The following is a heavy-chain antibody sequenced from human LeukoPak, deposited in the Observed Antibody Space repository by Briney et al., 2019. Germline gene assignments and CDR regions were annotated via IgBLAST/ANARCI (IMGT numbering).Heavy chain of an antibody. V-gene: IGHV3-30-3*01. CDR1: GFTFSSCA. CDR2: ISYRGSKDGRDT. CDR3: AGQYYDIVTGYRPLDY. Sequence: GGSLRLSCAASGFTFSSCAMHWVRRAPGKVLEWVAVISYRGSKDGRDTHYADSVKGRFTISRDNSKNTLYLRLNSLRREDVALYYCAGQYYDIVTGYRPLDYWGQGALVTVSS. D-gene: IGHD3-9*01. J-gene: IGHJ4*02.